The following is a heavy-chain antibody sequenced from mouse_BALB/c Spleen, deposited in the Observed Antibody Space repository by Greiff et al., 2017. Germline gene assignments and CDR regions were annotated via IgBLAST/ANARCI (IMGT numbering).Heavy chain of an antibody. CDR3: ARHGSYYGSSLYYYAMDY. CDR1: GYTFTEYT. J-gene: IGHJ4*01. Sequence: VQLQQSGAELVKPGASVKLSCKASGYTFTEYTIHWVKQRSGQGLEWIGWFYPGSGSIKYNEKFKDKATLTADKSSSTVYMELSRLTSEDSSVYFCARHGSYYGSSLYYYAMDYWGQGTSVTVSS. CDR2: FYPGSGSI. D-gene: IGHD1-1*01. V-gene: IGHV1-62-2*01.